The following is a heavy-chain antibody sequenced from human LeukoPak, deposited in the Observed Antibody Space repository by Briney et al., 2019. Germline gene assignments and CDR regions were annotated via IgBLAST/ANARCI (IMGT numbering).Heavy chain of an antibody. J-gene: IGHJ4*02. CDR1: GFTFSSYG. CDR3: AKDGCSSTSCSYFDC. CDR2: IRYDGSNK. V-gene: IGHV3-30*02. Sequence: GGSLRLSCAASGFTFSSYGMHWVRQAPGKGLEWVAFIRYDGSNKYYADSVKGRFTISRDNSRNTLYLQMNSLRAEDTAVYYCAKDGCSSTSCSYFDCWGQGTLVTVS. D-gene: IGHD2-2*01.